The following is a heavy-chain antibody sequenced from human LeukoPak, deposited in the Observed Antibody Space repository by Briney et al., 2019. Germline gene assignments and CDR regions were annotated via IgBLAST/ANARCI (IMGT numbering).Heavy chain of an antibody. CDR2: IYYGGST. D-gene: IGHD4-17*01. J-gene: IGHJ4*02. CDR1: GDSISSGAYY. CDR3: ARLGLDFGDYF. Sequence: SETLSPTCTVSGDSISSGAYYWTWIHQHPGKGLEWIGYIYYGGSTYYNPSLKSRVTISVDTSNNQFSLSLRFVTAADTAVYYCARLGLDFGDYFWGQGTLVTVSS. V-gene: IGHV4-31*03.